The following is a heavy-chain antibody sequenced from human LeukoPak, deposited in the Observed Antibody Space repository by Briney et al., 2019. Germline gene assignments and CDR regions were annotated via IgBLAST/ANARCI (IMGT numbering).Heavy chain of an antibody. J-gene: IGHJ3*02. D-gene: IGHD7-27*01. V-gene: IGHV4-59*01. Sequence: PSETLSLTCTVSGGSISSYYWSWIRQPPGKGLEWIGYIYYSGSTNYNPSLKSRVTISVDTSKNQFSLKLSSVTAADTAVYYCARASVASNWDDAFDIWGQGTMVTVSS. CDR2: IYYSGST. CDR1: GGSISSYY. CDR3: ARASVASNWDDAFDI.